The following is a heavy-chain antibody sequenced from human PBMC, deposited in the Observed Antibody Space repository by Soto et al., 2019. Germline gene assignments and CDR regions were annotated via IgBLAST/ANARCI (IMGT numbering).Heavy chain of an antibody. D-gene: IGHD5-12*01. CDR1: GFTFSSYG. Sequence: QVQLVESGGGVVQPGRSLRLSCAASGFTFSSYGMHWVRQAPGKGLEWVAVISYDGSNKYYADSVKGRFTISRDNSKKTLNLQMNSLRAEETAVYYCAKGLPFLAIVATITNYYGMDVWGQGTTVTVSS. V-gene: IGHV3-30*18. J-gene: IGHJ6*02. CDR3: AKGLPFLAIVATITNYYGMDV. CDR2: ISYDGSNK.